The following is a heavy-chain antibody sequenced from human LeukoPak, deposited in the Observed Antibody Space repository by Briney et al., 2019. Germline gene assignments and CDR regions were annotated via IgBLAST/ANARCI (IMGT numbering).Heavy chain of an antibody. CDR3: ARDRKVFRSWFDP. V-gene: IGHV1-69*06. D-gene: IGHD3-3*01. Sequence: GASVKVSCKASGGTFSSYAVSWVRRAPGQGLEWMGGIIPIFGTANYAQKFQGRVTITADKSTSTAYMELSSLRSEDTAVYYCARDRKVFRSWFDPWGQGTLVTVSS. CDR1: GGTFSSYA. J-gene: IGHJ5*02. CDR2: IIPIFGTA.